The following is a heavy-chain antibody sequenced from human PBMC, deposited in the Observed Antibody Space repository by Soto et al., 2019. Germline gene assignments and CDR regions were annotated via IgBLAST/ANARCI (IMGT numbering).Heavy chain of an antibody. J-gene: IGHJ4*02. V-gene: IGHV3-23*01. CDR2: ISISGGST. CDR3: AKDLRDSSGYYYYIDS. D-gene: IGHD3-22*01. Sequence: EVQLLESGGGSVQPGGSLRLSCAASGFTLSNYAMSCVRQAPGKGLEWVSAISISGGSTYYADSVKGRFTISRDSSKNTLYLQMNSLRAEDTAVYYCAKDLRDSSGYYYYIDSWGQGILVTVSS. CDR1: GFTLSNYA.